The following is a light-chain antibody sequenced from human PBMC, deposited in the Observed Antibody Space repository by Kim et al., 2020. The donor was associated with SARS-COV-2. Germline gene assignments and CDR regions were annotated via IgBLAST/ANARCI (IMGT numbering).Light chain of an antibody. V-gene: IGLV3-19*01. J-gene: IGLJ3*02. CDR1: SLRNYY. CDR3: NSRDSSGTSWV. Sequence: SSELTQDPTVSVALGQTVRITCQGDSLRNYYASWYQQKPGQASVLVIYGRNNRPSGVPDRLSGSDSGNTATLTITEAQAEDEADYYCNSRDSSGTSWVVG. CDR2: GRN.